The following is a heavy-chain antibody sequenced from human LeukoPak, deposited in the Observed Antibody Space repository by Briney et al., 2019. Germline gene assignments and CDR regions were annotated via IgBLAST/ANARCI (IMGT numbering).Heavy chain of an antibody. Sequence: ASVKVSCKASGYTFTGYYMHWVRQAPGQGLEWMGWINPNSGGTNYAQKFQGRVTMTRDTSISTAYMELSRLRSDDTAVYYCARATTVTTYYYYGMDVWGQGTTVTASS. CDR1: GYTFTGYY. CDR2: INPNSGGT. V-gene: IGHV1-2*02. CDR3: ARATTVTTYYYYGMDV. J-gene: IGHJ6*02. D-gene: IGHD4-17*01.